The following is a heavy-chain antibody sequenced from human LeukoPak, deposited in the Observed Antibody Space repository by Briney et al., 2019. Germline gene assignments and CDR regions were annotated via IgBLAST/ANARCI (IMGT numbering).Heavy chain of an antibody. V-gene: IGHV1-3*01. J-gene: IGHJ6*02. D-gene: IGHD4-23*01. CDR1: GYTFTSYA. CDR3: ASPSPKVKYGMDV. Sequence: ASVKVSCKASGYTFTSYAMHWVRQDPGQRLEWMGWINAGNGYTQYSQKFQGRVTVTRDTSASTAYMELSSLRSEDTAVYYCASPSPKVKYGMDVWGQGTTVTVSS. CDR2: INAGNGYT.